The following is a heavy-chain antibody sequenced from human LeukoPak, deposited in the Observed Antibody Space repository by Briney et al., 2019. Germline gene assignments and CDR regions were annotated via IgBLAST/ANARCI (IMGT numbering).Heavy chain of an antibody. J-gene: IGHJ4*02. CDR2: IYHSGST. D-gene: IGHD1-26*01. Sequence: SETLSLTCTVSGGSISNHYWSWIRQPPGKGLEWIGYIYHSGSTNYNPALKSRVTISIDTSKNQFSLKLSSVTGADTAVYYCARIRSRKWGFDYWGQGTLVTVSS. V-gene: IGHV4-59*11. CDR3: ARIRSRKWGFDY. CDR1: GGSISNHY.